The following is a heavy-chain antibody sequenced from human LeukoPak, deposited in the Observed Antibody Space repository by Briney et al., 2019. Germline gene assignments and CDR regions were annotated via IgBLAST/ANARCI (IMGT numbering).Heavy chain of an antibody. Sequence: SQTLSLTCTVSGGSISSGGYYWSWIRQPPGKGLEWIGYIHYSESTNYNPSLKSRVTISVDTSKDQFSLKLSSVTAADTALYYCARRRVGWYDAFDIWGQGTMVTVSS. CDR2: IHYSEST. V-gene: IGHV4-61*08. D-gene: IGHD6-19*01. CDR3: ARRRVGWYDAFDI. J-gene: IGHJ3*02. CDR1: GGSISSGGYY.